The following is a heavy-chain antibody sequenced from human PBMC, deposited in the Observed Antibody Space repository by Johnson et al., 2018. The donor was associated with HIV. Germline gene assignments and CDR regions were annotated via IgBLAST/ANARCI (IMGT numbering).Heavy chain of an antibody. V-gene: IGHV3-20*04. Sequence: VQLVESGGGVVRPGGSLRLSCAASGFTFADYGMSWVRQAPGKGLEWVSGINWNGGSTGYAASVKGRVTISSDNAKNSLYLQMNSLRVEDTALYYCARDQAAGVLELWVDAFDIWGQGTMVTVSS. D-gene: IGHD1-26*01. J-gene: IGHJ3*02. CDR3: ARDQAAGVLELWVDAFDI. CDR2: INWNGGST. CDR1: GFTFADYG.